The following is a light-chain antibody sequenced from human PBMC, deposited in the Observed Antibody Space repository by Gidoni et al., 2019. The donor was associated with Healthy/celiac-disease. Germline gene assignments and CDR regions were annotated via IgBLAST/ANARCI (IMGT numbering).Light chain of an antibody. J-gene: IGLJ2*01. CDR3: SSYAGSNNYVV. CDR2: EVS. CDR1: SSDVGGYND. V-gene: IGLV2-8*01. Sequence: QSALTQPPSASGSPGQSVTISCTGTSSDVGGYNDVSWYQQHHGKAPKLMIYEVSKRPSGFPDRCSGSKSGNAASLTVSGLQAEDEADYYCSSYAGSNNYVVFGGGTKLTVL.